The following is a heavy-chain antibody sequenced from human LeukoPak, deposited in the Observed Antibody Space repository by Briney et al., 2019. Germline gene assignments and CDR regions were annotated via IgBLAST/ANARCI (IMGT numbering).Heavy chain of an antibody. CDR2: ISYDGSNK. J-gene: IGHJ4*02. CDR3: ARDVRWEGGWFDY. V-gene: IGHV3-30-3*01. Sequence: GRSLRLSCAASGFTFSSYAMHWVRQAPGKGLEWVAVISYDGSNKYYADSVKGRFTVSRDNSKNTLYLQMNSLRAEDTAVYYCARDVRWEGGWFDYWGQGTLVTVSS. CDR1: GFTFSSYA. D-gene: IGHD4-23*01.